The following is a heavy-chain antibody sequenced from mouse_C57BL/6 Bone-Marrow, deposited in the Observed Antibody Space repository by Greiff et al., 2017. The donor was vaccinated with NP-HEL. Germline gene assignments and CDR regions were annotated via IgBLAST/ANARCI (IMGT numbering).Heavy chain of an antibody. D-gene: IGHD2-4*01. Sequence: EVQLQQSGPELVKPGASVKISCKASGYSFTGYYMHWVKQSHGNILDWIGYIYPYHGVSSYNQKFKGKATWTVDKSYSTAYMELRSLTSEDSAVYYSESHDYDGGRFDYWGQGTTRTVSS. CDR1: GYSFTGYY. J-gene: IGHJ2*01. CDR2: IYPYHGVS. CDR3: ESHDYDGGRFDY. V-gene: IGHV1-31*01.